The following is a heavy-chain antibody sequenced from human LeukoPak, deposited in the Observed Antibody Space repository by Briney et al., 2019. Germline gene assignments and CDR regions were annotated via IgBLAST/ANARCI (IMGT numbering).Heavy chain of an antibody. CDR3: AKSYYYHSGSFDY. CDR2: FSSDGRST. J-gene: IGHJ4*02. D-gene: IGHD3-10*01. Sequence: GRSLRLSCAASGYTFSTLNMHWVRQAPGKGLEWVAVFSSDGRSTFYAENVQGRFTLSRGNSKNTLSLQMNSLRAEDTAVYYCAKSYYYHSGSFDYWGQGTLVTVSS. V-gene: IGHV3-30*18. CDR1: GYTFSTLN.